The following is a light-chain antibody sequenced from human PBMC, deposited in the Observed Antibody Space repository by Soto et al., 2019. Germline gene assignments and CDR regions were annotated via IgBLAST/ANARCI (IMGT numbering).Light chain of an antibody. V-gene: IGKV3-20*01. CDR3: QQYGSSPIT. CDR1: QSVSSN. CDR2: GAS. J-gene: IGKJ5*01. Sequence: EIVLTQSPGTLSFSPVERSTLSCRASQSVSSNLAWYQQKPGQAPRLLIYGASSRATGIPDRFSGSGSGTEFTLTISSLQSEDFAVYYCQQYGSSPITFGQGTRLEIK.